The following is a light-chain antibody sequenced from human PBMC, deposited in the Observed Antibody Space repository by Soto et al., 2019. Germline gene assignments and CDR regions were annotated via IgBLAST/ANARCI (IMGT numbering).Light chain of an antibody. V-gene: IGKV3-15*01. CDR1: QSIANN. CDR3: QQYNDWPPLT. Sequence: EIVMTQSPASLSASPGERITLSCKASQSIANNLAWHQQKPGQAPRLPMYGASTRAADIPARFSGSGSGTEFSLTISSLQSEDFAIYYCQQYNDWPPLTFGGGTKVDIK. J-gene: IGKJ4*01. CDR2: GAS.